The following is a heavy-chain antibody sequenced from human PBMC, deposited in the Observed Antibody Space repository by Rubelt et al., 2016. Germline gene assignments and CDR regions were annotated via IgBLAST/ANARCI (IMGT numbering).Heavy chain of an antibody. D-gene: IGHD2-21*02. J-gene: IGHJ4*02. CDR2: IYYSGST. CDR3: ARERAYCGGDCYPYYFDY. Sequence: QLQLQESGPGLVKPSETLSLTCTVSGGSISSSSYYWGWIRQPPGKGLEWIGSIYYSGSTYYNPSLKSGVTISVDTSKNQFSRKLSSVTAADTAVYYCARERAYCGGDCYPYYFDYWGQGTLVTVSS. CDR1: GGSISSSSYY. V-gene: IGHV4-39*07.